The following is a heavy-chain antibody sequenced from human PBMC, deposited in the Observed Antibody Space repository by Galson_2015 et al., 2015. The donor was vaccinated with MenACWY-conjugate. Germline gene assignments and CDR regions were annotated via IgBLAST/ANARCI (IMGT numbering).Heavy chain of an antibody. CDR3: AKEWGGWYILAPDY. V-gene: IGHV3-30*18. Sequence: SLRLSCAASGFTFSSYGMHWVRQAPGKGLEWVAVISYDGSNKYYADSVKGRFTISRDNSKNTLYLQMNSLRAEDTAVYYCAKEWGGWYILAPDYWGQGTLVTVSS. J-gene: IGHJ4*02. CDR2: ISYDGSNK. CDR1: GFTFSSYG. D-gene: IGHD6-19*01.